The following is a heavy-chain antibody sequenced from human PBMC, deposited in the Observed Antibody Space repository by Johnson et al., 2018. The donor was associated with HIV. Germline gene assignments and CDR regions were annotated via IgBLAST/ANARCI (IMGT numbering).Heavy chain of an antibody. Sequence: EVQLVESGGVVVHPGGSLRLSCETYRFTFPDYGMHWVRRAPGKGLEWVSLINWDGVNTYYADSVKGRFTISRDNSKNSRYLQMHSLRPPDTGVYYCAEDITSGDDYGGTVDIWGQGTMVTVSS. J-gene: IGHJ3*02. CDR1: RFTFPDYG. D-gene: IGHD4/OR15-4a*01. CDR3: AEDITSGDDYGGTVDI. V-gene: IGHV3-43D*03. CDR2: INWDGVNT.